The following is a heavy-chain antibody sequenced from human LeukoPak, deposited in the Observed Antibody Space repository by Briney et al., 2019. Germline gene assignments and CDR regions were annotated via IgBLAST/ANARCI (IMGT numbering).Heavy chain of an antibody. CDR1: GFTFSSYG. CDR3: AKDRGLLDP. J-gene: IGHJ5*02. CDR2: IWYDGSNK. Sequence: GRSLRLSCAASGFTFSSYGMHWVRQAPGKGLEWVAVIWYDGSNKYYADSVKGRFTISRDNSKSTLYLQMNSLRAEDTAVCYCAKDRGLLDPWGQGTLVTVSS. D-gene: IGHD1-26*01. V-gene: IGHV3-33*06.